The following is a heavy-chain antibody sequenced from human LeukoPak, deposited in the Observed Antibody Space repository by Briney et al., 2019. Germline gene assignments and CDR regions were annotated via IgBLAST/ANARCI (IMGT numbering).Heavy chain of an antibody. V-gene: IGHV3-30-3*01. CDR3: ARPHDYYDGAFDI. Sequence: PGGSLRLSCAASGFTFSSYAMYWVRQAPGKGLEWVAVISYDGSNKYYADSVKGRFTISRDNSKNTLYLQMNSLRAEDTAVYYCARPHDYYDGAFDIWGQGTMVTVSS. D-gene: IGHD3-22*01. J-gene: IGHJ3*02. CDR1: GFTFSSYA. CDR2: ISYDGSNK.